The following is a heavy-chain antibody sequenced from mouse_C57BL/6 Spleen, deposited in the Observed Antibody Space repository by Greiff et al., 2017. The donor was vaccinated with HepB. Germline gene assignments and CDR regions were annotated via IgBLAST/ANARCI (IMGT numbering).Heavy chain of an antibody. J-gene: IGHJ3*01. D-gene: IGHD2-5*01. CDR1: GYTFTSYG. V-gene: IGHV1-81*01. Sequence: QVQLQQSGAELARPGASVKLSCKASGYTFTSYGISWVKQRTGQGLEWIGEIYPRSGNTYYNEKFKGKATLTADKSSSTAYMELRSLTSEDSAVYFCASGSNYGFAYWGQGTLVTVSA. CDR3: ASGSNYGFAY. CDR2: IYPRSGNT.